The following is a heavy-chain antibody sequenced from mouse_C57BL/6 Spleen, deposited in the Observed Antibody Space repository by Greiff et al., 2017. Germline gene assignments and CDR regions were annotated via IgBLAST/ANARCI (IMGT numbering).Heavy chain of an antibody. Sequence: VKLMESGPELVKPGASVKISCKASGYAFSSSWMNWVKQRPGRGLEWIGRIYPGDGDTNYNGKFKGKATLTADKSSSTAYMQLSSLTSEDSAVYFCAREIYDGYPFAYWGQGTLVTVSA. D-gene: IGHD2-3*01. J-gene: IGHJ3*01. CDR1: GYAFSSSW. CDR3: AREIYDGYPFAY. CDR2: IYPGDGDT. V-gene: IGHV1-82*01.